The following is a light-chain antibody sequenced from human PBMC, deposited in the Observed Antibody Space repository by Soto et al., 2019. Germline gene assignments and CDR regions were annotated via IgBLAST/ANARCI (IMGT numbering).Light chain of an antibody. V-gene: IGLV2-14*01. J-gene: IGLJ2*01. CDR3: SSYTSGSALEV. CDR2: EVT. CDR1: SSDVGGYNY. Sequence: QSVLTQPASVSGSPGQSITISCTGTSSDVGGYNYVSWYQLHPGKAPKLMIYEVTKRPSGVSNRFSGSKSGNTASLTISGLQAEDEADYFCSSYTSGSALEVFGGGTQLTVL.